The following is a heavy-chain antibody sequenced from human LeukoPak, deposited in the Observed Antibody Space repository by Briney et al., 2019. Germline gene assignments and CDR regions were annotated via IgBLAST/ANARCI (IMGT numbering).Heavy chain of an antibody. V-gene: IGHV4-34*01. Sequence: SETLSLTCAVYGGSFSGYYWSWIRQPPGKGLEWIGEINHSGSTNYNPSLKSRVTISVDTSKNQFSLKLSSVTAADTAVYYCARGVGYCSGGSCYDSIDSWFDPWGQGTLVTVSS. CDR1: GGSFSGYY. J-gene: IGHJ5*02. CDR3: ARGVGYCSGGSCYDSIDSWFDP. D-gene: IGHD2-15*01. CDR2: INHSGST.